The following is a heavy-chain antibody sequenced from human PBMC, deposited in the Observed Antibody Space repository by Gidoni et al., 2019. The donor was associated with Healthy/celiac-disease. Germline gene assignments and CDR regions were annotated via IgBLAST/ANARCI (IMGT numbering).Heavy chain of an antibody. CDR1: GCTFSSYA. CDR2: IIPIFGTA. D-gene: IGHD6-13*01. CDR3: ASSIAAAGIGCGGA. Sequence: QLQLVQPGAEVTKPGSSVKVSCKASGCTFSSYAISWVRQAPGQGLEWMGGIIPIFGTANYAQKFQGRVTITADESTSTAYMELSSLISEDTAVYYCASSIAAAGIGCGGAWGQGTLVTVSS. J-gene: IGHJ4*02. V-gene: IGHV1-69*01.